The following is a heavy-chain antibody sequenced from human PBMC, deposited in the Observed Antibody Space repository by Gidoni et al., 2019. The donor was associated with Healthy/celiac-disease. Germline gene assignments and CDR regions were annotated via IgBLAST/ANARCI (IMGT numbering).Heavy chain of an antibody. CDR3: TRDPYGDYGYAFDI. CDR1: GFTCGDYA. D-gene: IGHD4-17*01. J-gene: IGHJ3*02. CDR2: IRSKAYGGTT. Sequence: EVQLVESGGGLVKPGRSLRLSCTASGFTCGDYAMSWFRQAPGKGLEWVGFIRSKAYGGTTEYAASVKGRFTISRDDSKSIAYLQMNSLKTEDTAVYYCTRDPYGDYGYAFDIWGQGTMVTVSS. V-gene: IGHV3-49*05.